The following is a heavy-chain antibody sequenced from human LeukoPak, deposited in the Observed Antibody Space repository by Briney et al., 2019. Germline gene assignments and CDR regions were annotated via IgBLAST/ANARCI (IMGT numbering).Heavy chain of an antibody. CDR2: IYTGGTT. D-gene: IGHD4-17*01. CDR1: GFSVTSNH. CDR3: ASVDYGDYHRDY. Sequence: GGSLRLSCAAPGFSVTSNHMNWVRQAPGKGLEWVSIIYTGGTTHYADSLNDRFTISRDDSINTLYLQMNSLRAEDTAVYYCASVDYGDYHRDYWGQGTLVTVSS. V-gene: IGHV3-66*01. J-gene: IGHJ4*02.